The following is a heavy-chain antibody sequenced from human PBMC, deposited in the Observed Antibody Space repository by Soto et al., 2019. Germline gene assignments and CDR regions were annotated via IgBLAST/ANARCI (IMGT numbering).Heavy chain of an antibody. CDR3: ARDIEYYDSSGYIVNYIDY. V-gene: IGHV3-48*02. CDR2: ISSSSSTI. J-gene: IGHJ4*02. CDR1: GFTFSTYS. D-gene: IGHD3-22*01. Sequence: EVQLVESGGGLVQPGGSLRLSCAASGFTFSTYSMNWVRQAPGKGLEWISYISSSSSTIYYADSVKGRFTISRDNAKNSLSLQMNSLRDEDTAVYYCARDIEYYDSSGYIVNYIDYWGQGTLVTVSS.